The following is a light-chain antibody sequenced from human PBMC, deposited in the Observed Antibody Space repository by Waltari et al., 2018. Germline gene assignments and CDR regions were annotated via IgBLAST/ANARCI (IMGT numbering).Light chain of an antibody. V-gene: IGKV3-20*01. CDR1: QRLTKYY. Sequence: VLTQSPGTLSLSPGETATLSYRASQRLTKYYLAWYQQKPGQAPRLLIYGASSRAAGIPERFSGSGSGTDFTLTISRLEPEDFAMYYCQQYGSSVMYTFGQGTKLEIK. J-gene: IGKJ2*01. CDR2: GAS. CDR3: QQYGSSVMYT.